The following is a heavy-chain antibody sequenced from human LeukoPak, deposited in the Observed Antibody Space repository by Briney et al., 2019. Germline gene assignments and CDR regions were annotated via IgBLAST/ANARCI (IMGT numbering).Heavy chain of an antibody. V-gene: IGHV3-23*01. Sequence: GGSLGLSCAASGFTFSSYGMSWVRQAPGKGLEWVSAISGSGGSTYYADSVKGRFTISRDNAKNSLYLQMNSLRAEDTAVYYCASSTVTRFVDYYYMDVWGKGTTVTVSS. CDR1: GFTFSSYG. J-gene: IGHJ6*03. CDR2: ISGSGGST. D-gene: IGHD4-17*01. CDR3: ASSTVTRFVDYYYMDV.